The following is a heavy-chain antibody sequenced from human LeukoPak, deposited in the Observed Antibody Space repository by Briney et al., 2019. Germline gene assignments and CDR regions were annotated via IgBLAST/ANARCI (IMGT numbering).Heavy chain of an antibody. D-gene: IGHD6-19*01. CDR3: ERGKVVAGTPGQNSWDS. V-gene: IGHV4-4*07. CDR1: GASISTYY. Sequence: SETLSLTCTVSGASISTYYWNWIRQPAGKGLEWLGCMYTSGSTNYNPSLKSRVSMSVDTSKNQFSLKLSSVTAADTAVYYCERGKVVAGTPGQNSWDSWGQGTLVTVSS. J-gene: IGHJ4*02. CDR2: MYTSGST.